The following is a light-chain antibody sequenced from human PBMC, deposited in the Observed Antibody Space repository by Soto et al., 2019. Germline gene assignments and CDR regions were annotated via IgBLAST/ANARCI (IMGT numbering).Light chain of an antibody. Sequence: QSVLTQPASVSGSPGQSITISCTGTNSDVGHYNYVSWYQQHPGKAPKLMIYEVSNRPSGVSNRFSGSKSGNTASLTISGLQAEDEGDYYCSSYTTSSTLVFGGGTQLTVL. J-gene: IGLJ2*01. V-gene: IGLV2-14*01. CDR1: NSDVGHYNY. CDR3: SSYTTSSTLV. CDR2: EVS.